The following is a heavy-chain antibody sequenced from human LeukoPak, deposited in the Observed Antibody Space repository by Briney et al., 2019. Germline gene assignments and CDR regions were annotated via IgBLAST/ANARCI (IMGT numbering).Heavy chain of an antibody. D-gene: IGHD6-6*01. CDR2: IYYSGST. CDR1: GGSISSYY. V-gene: IGHV4-59*01. CDR3: ARGYSSSSGGFD. J-gene: IGHJ4*02. Sequence: SETLSLTCTVSGGSISSYYWSWIRRPPGKGLEWIGYIYYSGSTNYNPSLKSRVTISVDTSKNQISLKLSSVTAADTAVYYCARGYSSSSGGFDWGQGTLVTVSS.